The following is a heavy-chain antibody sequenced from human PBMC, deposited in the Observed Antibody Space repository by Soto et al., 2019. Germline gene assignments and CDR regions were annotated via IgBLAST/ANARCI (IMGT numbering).Heavy chain of an antibody. CDR3: ARGLVSGIAAAGTGSYFDY. J-gene: IGHJ4*02. D-gene: IGHD6-13*01. CDR2: INHSGST. CDR1: GGSFSGYY. V-gene: IGHV4-34*01. Sequence: SETLSLTCAVYGGSFSGYYWSWIRQPPGKGLKWIGEINHSGSTNYNPSLKSRVTISVDTSKNQFSLKLSSVTAADTAVYYCARGLVSGIAAAGTGSYFDYWGQGTLVTVSS.